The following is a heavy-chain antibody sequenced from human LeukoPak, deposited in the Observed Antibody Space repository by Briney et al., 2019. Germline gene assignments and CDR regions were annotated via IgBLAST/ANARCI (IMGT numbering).Heavy chain of an antibody. CDR1: GFSVSNNY. V-gene: IGHV3-66*01. J-gene: IGHJ4*02. D-gene: IGHD3-10*01. CDR2: IYSGGST. CDR3: TSGSRSAF. Sequence: PGGSLRLSFAASGFSVSNNYMSSVRQAPGKGLEWVSVIYSGGSTYYADAVRGRFTISRDNSKNTLYLLMNSLRPEDTAGYYCTSGSRSAFWGQGTLVTVSS.